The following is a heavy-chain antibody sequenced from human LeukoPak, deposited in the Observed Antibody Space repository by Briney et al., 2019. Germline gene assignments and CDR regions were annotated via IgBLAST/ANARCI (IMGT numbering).Heavy chain of an antibody. J-gene: IGHJ3*02. CDR2: ISSSSSYI. Sequence: GGSLRLSCAASGFTFSTYDMNWVRQAPGKGLEWVSSISSSSSYIYYADSVKGRFTISRDNAKNSLYLQMNSLRAEDTAVYYCARFYCSSTSCFAFDIWGQGTMVTVSS. V-gene: IGHV3-21*01. CDR1: GFTFSTYD. CDR3: ARFYCSSTSCFAFDI. D-gene: IGHD2-2*01.